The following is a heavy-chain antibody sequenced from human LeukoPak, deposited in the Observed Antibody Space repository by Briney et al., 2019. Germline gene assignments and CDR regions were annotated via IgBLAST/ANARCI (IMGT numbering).Heavy chain of an antibody. J-gene: IGHJ4*02. V-gene: IGHV4-34*01. CDR2: INHSGST. CDR3: ARGRERLAAAGRRPFDY. CDR1: GGSFSGYY. D-gene: IGHD6-13*01. Sequence: PSETLSLTCAVYGGSFSGYYWSWIRQPPGKGLEWIGEINHSGSTNYNPSLKSRVTISVDTSKNQFSLKLSSVTAADTAVYYCARGRERLAAAGRRPFDYWGQGALVTVSS.